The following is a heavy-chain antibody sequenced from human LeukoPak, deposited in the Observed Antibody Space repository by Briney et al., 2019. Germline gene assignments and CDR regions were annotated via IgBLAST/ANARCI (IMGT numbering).Heavy chain of an antibody. CDR1: GYTFTSYD. Sequence: SVKVSCKASGYTFTSYDINWVRQATGQGLEWMGGIIPIFGTANYAQKFQGRVTITTDESTSTAYMELSSLRSEDTAVYYCAIKRGYSYGAFDYWGQGTLVTVSS. CDR3: AIKRGYSYGAFDY. V-gene: IGHV1-69*05. D-gene: IGHD5-18*01. CDR2: IIPIFGTA. J-gene: IGHJ4*02.